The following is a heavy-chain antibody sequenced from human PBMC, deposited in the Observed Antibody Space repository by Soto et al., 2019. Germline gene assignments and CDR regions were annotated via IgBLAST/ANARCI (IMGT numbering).Heavy chain of an antibody. Sequence: PGGSLRLSCAASGFTFSSYGMHWVRQAPGKGLEWVAVIWYDGSNKYYAGSVKGRFTISRDNSKNTLYLQMNSLRAEDTAVYYCARPVGAAAYYYGMDVWGQGTTVTVSS. CDR1: GFTFSSYG. CDR2: IWYDGSNK. V-gene: IGHV3-33*01. D-gene: IGHD6-13*01. CDR3: ARPVGAAAYYYGMDV. J-gene: IGHJ6*02.